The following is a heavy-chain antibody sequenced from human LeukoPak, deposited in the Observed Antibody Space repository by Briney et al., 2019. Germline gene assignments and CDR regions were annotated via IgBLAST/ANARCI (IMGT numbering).Heavy chain of an antibody. D-gene: IGHD6-19*01. V-gene: IGHV4-34*01. CDR1: GGSFTGYY. J-gene: IGHJ4*02. Sequence: SSETRSLTCAVYGGSFTGYYWSWIRQPPGKGLEWIGEIKHSGSTNYNPTLKSRVTISVDTSKNQFSLKLSSVTAADTAVYYCARVGAVAGGMGYYFDYWGQGTLATVSS. CDR3: ARVGAVAGGMGYYFDY. CDR2: IKHSGST.